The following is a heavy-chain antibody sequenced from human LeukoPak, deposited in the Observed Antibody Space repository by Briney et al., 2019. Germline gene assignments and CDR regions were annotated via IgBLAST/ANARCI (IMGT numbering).Heavy chain of an antibody. Sequence: ASVKVSCKASGYTFTSYGISWVRQAPGQGLEWMGWISAYNGNTNYAQKLQGRVTMTTDTSTSTAYMDLRSLTSDDTAVYYCARTHSSGWYSVGYYYMDVWGKGTTVTVSS. D-gene: IGHD6-19*01. CDR1: GYTFTSYG. V-gene: IGHV1-18*01. J-gene: IGHJ6*03. CDR3: ARTHSSGWYSVGYYYMDV. CDR2: ISAYNGNT.